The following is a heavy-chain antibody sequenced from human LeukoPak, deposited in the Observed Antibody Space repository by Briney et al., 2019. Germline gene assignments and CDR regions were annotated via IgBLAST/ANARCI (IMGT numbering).Heavy chain of an antibody. Sequence: SETLSLTCAVYGGSFSGYYWSWIRQPPGKGLEWIGEINHSGSTNYNPSLKSRVTISVDTSKNQFSLKLSSVTAADTAVYYCARGRGITGTTDSNWFDPWGQGTLVTVSS. J-gene: IGHJ5*02. CDR2: INHSGST. CDR1: GGSFSGYY. D-gene: IGHD1-7*01. CDR3: ARGRGITGTTDSNWFDP. V-gene: IGHV4-34*01.